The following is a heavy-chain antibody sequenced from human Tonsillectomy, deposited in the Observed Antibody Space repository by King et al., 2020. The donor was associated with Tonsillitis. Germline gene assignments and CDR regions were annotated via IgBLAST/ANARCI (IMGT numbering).Heavy chain of an antibody. CDR1: GYSFTSYW. CDR3: ATEVCSGGSCYGRVGY. J-gene: IGHJ4*02. Sequence: VQLVESGAEVKKPGESLRISCKGSGYSFTSYWISWVRQMPGKGLEWMGRIDPSDSYTNYSPSFQGHVTISADKSISTAYLQWSSLKASDTAMYYCATEVCSGGSCYGRVGYWGQGTLVTVSS. CDR2: IDPSDSYT. D-gene: IGHD2-15*01. V-gene: IGHV5-10-1*03.